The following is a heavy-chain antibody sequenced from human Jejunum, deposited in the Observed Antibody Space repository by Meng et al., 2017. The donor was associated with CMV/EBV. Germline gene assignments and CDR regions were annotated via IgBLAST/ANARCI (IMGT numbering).Heavy chain of an antibody. CDR3: AAGTGMTDFDY. Sequence: ASGFTFTNAWMSWVRQAPGKGLEWVGRINHEADGGTIDYAAPVKGRFTISRDDSIKTVYLQMNSLKTDDTAVYYCAAGTGMTDFDYWGQGTLVTVSS. CDR2: INHEADGGTI. J-gene: IGHJ4*02. D-gene: IGHD1-1*01. CDR1: GFTFTNAW. V-gene: IGHV3-15*01.